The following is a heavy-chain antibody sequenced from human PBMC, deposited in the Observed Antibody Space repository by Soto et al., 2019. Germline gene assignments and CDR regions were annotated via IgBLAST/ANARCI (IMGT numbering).Heavy chain of an antibody. V-gene: IGHV1-46*01. CDR3: ARLATLNPPYYFDF. CDR2: INPSAGNA. Sequence: VASVKVSCKASGYTFLTFYIHWVRQAPGQGLEWMGVINPSAGNAVYAQKFLGRVTMTRDTSTSTVYMELSSLSFEDTAVYYCARLATLNPPYYFDFWGQGTQVTVSS. J-gene: IGHJ4*02. D-gene: IGHD3-16*01. CDR1: GYTFLTFY.